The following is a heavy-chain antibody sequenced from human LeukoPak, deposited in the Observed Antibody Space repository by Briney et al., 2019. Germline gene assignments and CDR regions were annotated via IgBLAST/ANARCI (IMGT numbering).Heavy chain of an antibody. CDR1: GGTFSSYT. CDR3: AREGIAAAGTLLDY. Sequence: SVKVSCKASGGTFSSYTISWVRQAPGQGLEWMGRIIPILGIANYAQKFQGRVTITADKSTSTAYTELSSLRSEDTAVYYCAREGIAAAGTLLDYWGQGTLVTVSS. J-gene: IGHJ4*02. D-gene: IGHD6-13*01. CDR2: IIPILGIA. V-gene: IGHV1-69*04.